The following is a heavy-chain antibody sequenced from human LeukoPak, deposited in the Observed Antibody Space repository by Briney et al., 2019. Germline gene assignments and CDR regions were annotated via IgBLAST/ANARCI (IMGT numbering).Heavy chain of an antibody. D-gene: IGHD3-10*01. CDR1: GFTFSEYY. V-gene: IGHV3-11*04. Sequence: GGSLRLSCAASGFTFSEYYMSWIRQAPGKGLEWVSYISSSGSDKFYADSVRGRLTISRDNAKNSLYLQMNSLRAEDTAVYYCARARRITMVRDTTVPYYYYYMDVWGKGTTVTVSS. CDR3: ARARRITMVRDTTVPYYYYYMDV. CDR2: ISSSGSDK. J-gene: IGHJ6*03.